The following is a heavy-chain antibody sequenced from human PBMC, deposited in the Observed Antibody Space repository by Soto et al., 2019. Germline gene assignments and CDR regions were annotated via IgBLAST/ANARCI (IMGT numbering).Heavy chain of an antibody. Sequence: GEPLKISCQVSGYAFMTYWVAWVRQMPGKGLEWTGIIYPGDSDTRYSPSFQGQVTISVDKSISTAYLQWSSLKASDTAMYFCARTRDYTSTYYYYYGMDVWGQGTTVTVSS. CDR1: GYAFMTYW. D-gene: IGHD4-17*01. CDR3: ARTRDYTSTYYYYYGMDV. CDR2: IYPGDSDT. V-gene: IGHV5-51*01. J-gene: IGHJ6*02.